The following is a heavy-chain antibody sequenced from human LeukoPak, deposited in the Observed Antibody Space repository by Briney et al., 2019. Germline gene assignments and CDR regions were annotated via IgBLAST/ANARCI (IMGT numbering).Heavy chain of an antibody. CDR2: IYYSGST. D-gene: IGHD5-18*01. J-gene: IGHJ4*02. CDR3: AREADGYGNDY. V-gene: IGHV4-59*01. Sequence: SETLSLTCSVSDDSITMYYWTWIRQPPGKGLEWIGYIYYSGSTNYNPSLKSRVTISVDTSKNQFSLKLSSVTAADTAVYYCAREADGYGNDYWGQGTLVTVSS. CDR1: DDSITMYY.